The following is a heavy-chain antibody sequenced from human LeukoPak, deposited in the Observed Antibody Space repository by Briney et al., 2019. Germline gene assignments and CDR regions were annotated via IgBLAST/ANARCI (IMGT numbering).Heavy chain of an antibody. CDR3: AREGGPYRPLDY. J-gene: IGHJ4*02. CDR1: GASVTSDH. CDR2: IHYSGYI. V-gene: IGHV4-59*02. Sequence: KPSETLSLTCTVSGASVTSDHWSWLRQPPEKELEWIAYIHYSGYINYNPSLRGRSTISLDTSKNQMSLRLNSVTAADTAVYYCAREGGPYRPLDYSGQGTLVTVAS.